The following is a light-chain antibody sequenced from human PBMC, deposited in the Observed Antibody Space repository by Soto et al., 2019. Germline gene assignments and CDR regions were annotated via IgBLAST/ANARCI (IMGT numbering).Light chain of an antibody. J-gene: IGLJ3*02. Sequence: SYELTQPPSVSLAPGQTARITCGKSNIGSQSVHWYQQKPGQAPVLVVYDVSNRPSGIPERFSGSKSVNTATLTISRVEAGDEADYYCPVWDSSSLWMFGGGTKVTVL. CDR2: DVS. CDR3: PVWDSSSLWM. CDR1: NIGSQS. V-gene: IGLV3-21*02.